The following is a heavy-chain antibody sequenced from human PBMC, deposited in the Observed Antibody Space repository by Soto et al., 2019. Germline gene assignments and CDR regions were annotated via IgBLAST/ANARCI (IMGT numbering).Heavy chain of an antibody. J-gene: IGHJ4*02. CDR2: IKPAIGSA. CDR3: ARGLLVGHETVDY. D-gene: IGHD1-26*01. V-gene: IGHV1-69*01. Sequence: QVQVVQSGAEVKEPGSSVKVSCKASGDIFATYAINWVRQAPGQGLVWMGGIKPAIGSANYAPTFQGRLTITADDLTATAYMDLTSLTSEQTAVYYCARGLLVGHETVDYWGQGTLVTVSS. CDR1: GDIFATYA.